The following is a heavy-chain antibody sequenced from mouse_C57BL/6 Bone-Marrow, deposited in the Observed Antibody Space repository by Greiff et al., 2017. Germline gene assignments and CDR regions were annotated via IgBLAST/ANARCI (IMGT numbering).Heavy chain of an antibody. D-gene: IGHD4-1*01. V-gene: IGHV5-6*02. J-gene: IGHJ3*01. CDR2: ISSGGSYT. CDR3: SRRFGTPFAD. Sequence: EVTLVESGGDLVKPGGSLKLSCAASGFTFSSYGMSWVRQTPDKRLEWVATISSGGSYTSYHDSVKGRFTISSDHAKNTLYLQMISLKAEDTTMYYCSRRFGTPFADWGQGTLVTVSA. CDR1: GFTFSSYG.